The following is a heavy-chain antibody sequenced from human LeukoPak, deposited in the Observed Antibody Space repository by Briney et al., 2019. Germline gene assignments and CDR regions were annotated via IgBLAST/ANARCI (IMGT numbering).Heavy chain of an antibody. Sequence: GGSLRLSCAASGFTFSSYAMSGVSHAPGKGRVCVSAISGSGGSTYYADSVKGRFTISRDNSKNTLYLQMNSLRAEDTAVYYCAKESSSSWYPYYFDYWGQGTLVTVSS. CDR3: AKESSSSWYPYYFDY. CDR2: ISGSGGST. J-gene: IGHJ4*02. D-gene: IGHD6-13*01. CDR1: GFTFSSYA. V-gene: IGHV3-23*01.